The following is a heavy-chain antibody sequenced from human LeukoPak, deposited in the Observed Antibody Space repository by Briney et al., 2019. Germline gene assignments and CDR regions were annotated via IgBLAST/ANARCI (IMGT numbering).Heavy chain of an antibody. CDR1: GYTFTSYG. CDR3: AREGQIERYCSGGSCRYQDLDC. Sequence: ASVKVSCKASGYTFTSYGISWVRQAPGQGLEWMGWISAYNGNTNYAQKLQGRVTMTTDTSTSTAYMELRSLRSDDTAVYYCAREGQIERYCSGGSCRYQDLDCWGQGTLVTVSS. D-gene: IGHD2-15*01. CDR2: ISAYNGNT. V-gene: IGHV1-18*01. J-gene: IGHJ4*02.